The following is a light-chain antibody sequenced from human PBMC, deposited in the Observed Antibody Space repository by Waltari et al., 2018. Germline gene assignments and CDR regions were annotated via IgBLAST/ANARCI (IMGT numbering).Light chain of an antibody. CDR3: QLWDTSNDRVV. Sequence: SIMLSQPPSMSVAPGQTARITCGGNNIDSESVHWYQQKPGQAPLVVLYDDSARPSGIPRRFSGSNAGNKASLTMSRVEAGDEADDYCQLWDTSNDRVVFGGGT. CDR1: NIDSES. V-gene: IGLV3-21*02. J-gene: IGLJ3*02. CDR2: DDS.